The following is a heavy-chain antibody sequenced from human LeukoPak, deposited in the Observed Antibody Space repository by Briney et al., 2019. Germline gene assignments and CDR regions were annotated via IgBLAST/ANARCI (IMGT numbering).Heavy chain of an antibody. CDR1: GFTFSSYS. Sequence: GGSLRLSCAASGFTFSSYSINWVRQAPGKGLEWVSSISSSGTYIYYADSVKGRFTISRDNAKNSLYLQMNSLRAEDSAVYYCWGTTVTSPFDYWGQGTLVTVSS. V-gene: IGHV3-21*01. CDR2: ISSSGTYI. J-gene: IGHJ4*02. CDR3: WGTTVTSPFDY. D-gene: IGHD4-17*01.